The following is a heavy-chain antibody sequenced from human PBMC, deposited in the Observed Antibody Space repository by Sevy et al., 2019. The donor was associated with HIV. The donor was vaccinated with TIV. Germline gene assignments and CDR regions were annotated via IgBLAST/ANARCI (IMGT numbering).Heavy chain of an antibody. CDR1: GGSVNNYY. CDR2: IHDNGRT. J-gene: IGHJ4*02. Sequence: SEILSLTWTVSGGSVNNYYWTWIRQSPGKGLEWIAYIHDNGRTKYNPSLKSRVSISVDMSKNQFSLKLTSVTDADTAVYYCARIPDSRGWPFDIWGQGALVTVSS. D-gene: IGHD6-19*01. CDR3: ARIPDSRGWPFDI. V-gene: IGHV4-59*02.